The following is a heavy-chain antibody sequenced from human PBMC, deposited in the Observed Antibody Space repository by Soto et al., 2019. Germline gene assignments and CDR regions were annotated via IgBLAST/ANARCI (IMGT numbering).Heavy chain of an antibody. CDR2: VYYNGAT. V-gene: IGHV4-59*01. J-gene: IGHJ4*02. D-gene: IGHD2-15*01. Sequence: PSETLSLTCTFSGSSINTYYWSWVRQPPGKGLEWIGYVYYNGATNYNPSLKSRVTISVDTSKKQFSLKLSSVTAADTAVYYCATESIVVVAATRRDYFDFWGPGTLVTVSS. CDR1: GSSINTYY. CDR3: ATESIVVVAATRRDYFDF.